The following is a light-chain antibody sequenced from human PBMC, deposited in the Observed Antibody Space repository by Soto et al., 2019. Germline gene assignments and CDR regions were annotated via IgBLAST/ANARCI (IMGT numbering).Light chain of an antibody. CDR3: GSYTSSSTYYV. J-gene: IGLJ1*01. CDR1: SSDVGGYNY. Sequence: QSVLTQPASVSGSPGQSITISCTGTSSDVGGYNYVSWYQQHPGKAPKLVIYQVTNRPSGVSNRFSGSKSGNTASLTISGLQPEDEADYYCGSYTSSSTYYVFGTGTKVTVL. V-gene: IGLV2-14*01. CDR2: QVT.